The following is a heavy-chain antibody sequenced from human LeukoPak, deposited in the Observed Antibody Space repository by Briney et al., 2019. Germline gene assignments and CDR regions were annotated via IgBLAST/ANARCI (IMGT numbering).Heavy chain of an antibody. V-gene: IGHV3-74*01. CDR3: ARDAGDCGGDCPRWFDP. D-gene: IGHD2-21*02. CDR1: GFTFSSYW. J-gene: IGHJ5*02. Sequence: PGGSLRLSRAASGFTFSSYWMHWVRQAPGKGLVWVSRINPDGTSTNYADSVKGRFTISRDNAKNTVDLQMNSLRGEDTAVYYCARDAGDCGGDCPRWFDPWGQGTLVTVSS. CDR2: INPDGTST.